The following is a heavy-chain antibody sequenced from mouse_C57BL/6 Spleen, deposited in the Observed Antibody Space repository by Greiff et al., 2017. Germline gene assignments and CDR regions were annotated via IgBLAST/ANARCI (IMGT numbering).Heavy chain of an antibody. V-gene: IGHV5-6*01. Sequence: EVHLLQSGGDLVKPGASLKLSCAASGFTFSSYGMSWVRQTPDQRLEWVATISSGGSYTYYPESVKGRFTISRDNAKNTLYLQMSSLKSEDTSMDYCAIYPTVAFDYWGQGTTLTVSS. D-gene: IGHD1-1*01. CDR1: GFTFSSYG. CDR2: ISSGGSYT. CDR3: AIYPTVAFDY. J-gene: IGHJ2*01.